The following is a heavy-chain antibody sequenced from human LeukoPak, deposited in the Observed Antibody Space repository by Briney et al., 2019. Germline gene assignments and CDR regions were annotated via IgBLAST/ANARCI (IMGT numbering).Heavy chain of an antibody. CDR1: GFTFSTYD. J-gene: IGHJ4*02. CDR2: ISSSGGST. CDR3: AKEGGKSSSSCYYFDH. V-gene: IGHV3-23*01. D-gene: IGHD2-2*01. Sequence: GGSLRLSCAASGFTFSTYDMSWARQAPGKGLEWVSDISSSGGSTYYADSMKGRFTISRDNSKNTLYLQMNSLRAEDTAVYYCAKEGGKSSSSCYYFDHWGQGSLVTVSS.